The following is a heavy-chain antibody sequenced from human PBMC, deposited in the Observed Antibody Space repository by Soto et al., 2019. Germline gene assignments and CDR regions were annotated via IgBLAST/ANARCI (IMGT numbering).Heavy chain of an antibody. D-gene: IGHD2-15*01. CDR2: INPRGAIP. V-gene: IGHV1-46*01. CDR1: GYTFTSYC. Sequence: QVQLVQSGAEVKKPGASVRVSCKASGYTFTSYCLHWVRQAPGQGLEWMGIINPGQGLGWMGIINPRGAIPGYAQKFQDRVTMTIATPTRTVYMVLSILRSEAAAISYCARSPPGGSALGGWVEPWGQGTLVTVSS. CDR3: ARSPPGGSALGGWVEP. J-gene: IGHJ5*02.